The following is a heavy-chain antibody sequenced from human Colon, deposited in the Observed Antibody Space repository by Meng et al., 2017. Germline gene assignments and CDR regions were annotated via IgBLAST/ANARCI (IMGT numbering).Heavy chain of an antibody. CDR1: GITFSNYG. CDR2: IYPDGNKH. J-gene: IGHJ4*02. V-gene: IGHV3-30*01. Sequence: GESLKISCEASGITFSNYGMHWVRQSAGKGLEWVAVIYPDGNKHCYAASVQGRVTFSRDKSMNTSYLQMNSLKAEDSALYYCAKDGDSGLTDFDYWGQGTLVTVSS. CDR3: AKDGDSGLTDFDY. D-gene: IGHD6-19*01.